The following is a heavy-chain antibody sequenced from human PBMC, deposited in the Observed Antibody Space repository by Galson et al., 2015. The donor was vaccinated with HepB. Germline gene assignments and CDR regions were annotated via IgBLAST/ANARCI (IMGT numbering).Heavy chain of an antibody. V-gene: IGHV3-66*01. Sequence: SLRLSCAASGFTFSSYAMSWVRQAPGKGLEWVSVIYSGGSTYYADSVKGRFTISRDNSKNTLYLQMNSLRAEDTAVYYCARGGYDSSGYYHQHWGQGTLVTVSS. CDR2: IYSGGST. D-gene: IGHD3-22*01. CDR1: GFTFSSYA. CDR3: ARGGYDSSGYYHQH. J-gene: IGHJ1*01.